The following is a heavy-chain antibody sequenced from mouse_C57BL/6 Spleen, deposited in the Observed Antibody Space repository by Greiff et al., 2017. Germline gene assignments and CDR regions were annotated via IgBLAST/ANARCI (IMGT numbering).Heavy chain of an antibody. CDR2: IHPSDSDT. V-gene: IGHV1-74*01. J-gene: IGHJ4*01. CDR1: GYTFTSYW. CDR3: AMGDYSNYGAMDY. D-gene: IGHD2-5*01. Sequence: VQLQQPGAELVKPGASVKVSCKASGYTFTSYWMHWVKQRPGQGLEWIGRIHPSDSDTNYNQKFKGKATLTVDKSSSTAYMQLSSLTSEDSAVYYGAMGDYSNYGAMDYWGQGTSVTVSS.